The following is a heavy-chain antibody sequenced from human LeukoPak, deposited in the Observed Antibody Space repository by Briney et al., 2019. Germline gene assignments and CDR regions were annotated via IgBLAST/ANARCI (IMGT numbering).Heavy chain of an antibody. V-gene: IGHV1-69*05. D-gene: IGHD2-15*01. CDR2: IIPIFGTA. J-gene: IGHJ4*02. Sequence: SVKVSCKASGGTFSSYAISWVRQAPGQGLEWMGGIIPIFGTANYAQKFQGRVTITTDESTSTAYMELSSLRSEDTAVYYCARERGVTRYFGYWGQGTLVTVSS. CDR1: GGTFSSYA. CDR3: ARERGVTRYFGY.